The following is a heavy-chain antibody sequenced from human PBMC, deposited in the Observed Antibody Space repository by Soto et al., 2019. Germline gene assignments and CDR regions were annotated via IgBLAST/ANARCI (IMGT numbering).Heavy chain of an antibody. CDR2: ISPSSGHI. CDR3: SGCSGGACHKHYGMDV. J-gene: IGHJ6*02. CDR1: GFTFSSCT. D-gene: IGHD2-15*01. Sequence: EVHLVESGGGLVKPGGSLRLSCAVSGFTFSSCTMNWVRQAPGKGLEWVSSISPSSGHIYYADSVKGRFTISRDNAKNSLFLQMHSLRGEDTAVYYCSGCSGGACHKHYGMDVWGQGTTVTVSS. V-gene: IGHV3-21*06.